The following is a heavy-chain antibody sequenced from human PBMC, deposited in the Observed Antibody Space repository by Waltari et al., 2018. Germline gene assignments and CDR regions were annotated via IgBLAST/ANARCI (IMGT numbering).Heavy chain of an antibody. D-gene: IGHD3-3*01. CDR3: ARDCFFLDWNCDDGGY. J-gene: IGHJ4*02. CDR1: GYTFTGYY. Sequence: QVQLVQSGAEVKKPGASVKVSCKASGYTFTGYYMHWVRQAPGQGLEWMGWINPNSGGTNYAQKVQGRVTMTRDTSISTAYMELSRLGSDDTAVYYCARDCFFLDWNCDDGGYWGQGTLVTVSS. CDR2: INPNSGGT. V-gene: IGHV1-2*02.